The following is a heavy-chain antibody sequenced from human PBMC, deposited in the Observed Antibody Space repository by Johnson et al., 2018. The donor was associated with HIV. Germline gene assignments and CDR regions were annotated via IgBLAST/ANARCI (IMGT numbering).Heavy chain of an antibody. CDR3: AKDPSVYVTMIVVSRGAFDI. V-gene: IGHV3-30*04. CDR1: GFTFSSYA. D-gene: IGHD3-22*01. Sequence: QVQLVESGGGVVQPGRSLRLSCAASGFTFSSYAMHWVRQAPGKGLEWVAVISYDGNNKYYADSVKGRFTISRDNSKNTVYLQMNGLRAEDTAVYFCAKDPSVYVTMIVVSRGAFDIWGQGTMVSVSS. J-gene: IGHJ3*02. CDR2: ISYDGNNK.